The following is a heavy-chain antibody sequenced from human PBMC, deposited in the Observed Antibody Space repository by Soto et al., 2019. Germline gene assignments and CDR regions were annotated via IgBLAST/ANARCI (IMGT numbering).Heavy chain of an antibody. J-gene: IGHJ2*01. V-gene: IGHV4-30-2*01. CDR2: IYHSGST. CDR1: GGSISSGGYS. D-gene: IGHD6-13*01. Sequence: QLQLQESGSGLVKPSQTLSLTCAVSGGSISSGGYSWSWIRQPPGKGLEWIGYIYHSGSTYYNPSLKSRVTLSVDRAKNQFSLKLSSVAAADTAVYYWARALGIAAAGTFWYFDLWGRGTLVTVSS. CDR3: ARALGIAAAGTFWYFDL.